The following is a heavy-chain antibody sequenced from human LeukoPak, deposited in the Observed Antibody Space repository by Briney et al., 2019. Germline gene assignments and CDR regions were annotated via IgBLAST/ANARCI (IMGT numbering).Heavy chain of an antibody. V-gene: IGHV3-30*02. J-gene: IGHJ6*03. CDR1: GFTFSSYG. CDR3: ARDGGQWLDSSSYYYYYYMDV. CDR2: IRYDGSNK. D-gene: IGHD6-19*01. Sequence: GGSLRLSCAASGFTFSSYGMHWVRQAPGKGLEWVAFIRYDGSNKYYADSVKGRFTISRDNFKNTLYLQMNSLRAEDTAVYYCARDGGQWLDSSSYYYYYYMDVWGKGTTVTVSS.